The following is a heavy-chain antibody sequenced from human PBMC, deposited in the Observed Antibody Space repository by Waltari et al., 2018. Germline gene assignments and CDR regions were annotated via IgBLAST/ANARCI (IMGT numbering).Heavy chain of an antibody. CDR1: GVTIGINDYY. D-gene: IGHD2-21*01. Sequence: QLQLRESGPGLVKPSETLSLTCTVSGVTIGINDYYWAWIRQTPGKGLEWIGNVDRSGTTKDHSSLRSRLNISVDTSKNQFSRILTSVTAADTAVYYCARHGVVGDFKLYYFVDAWGKGTTVTVSS. CDR2: VDRSGTT. CDR3: ARHGVVGDFKLYYFVDA. V-gene: IGHV4-39*07. J-gene: IGHJ6*03.